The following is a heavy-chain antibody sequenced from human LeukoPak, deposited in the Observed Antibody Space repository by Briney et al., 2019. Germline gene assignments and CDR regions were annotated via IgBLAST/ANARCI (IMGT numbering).Heavy chain of an antibody. Sequence: ETGGSLRLSCAASGFTFSSYGFHWVRQAPGKGLEWVAVIWYDGSNKYYADSVKGRFTISRDSSKNTLYLRMNSLRAEDTAVYYCAKDGSGGGWKWFDPWGQGTLVTVSS. CDR3: AKDGSGGGWKWFDP. CDR2: IWYDGSNK. D-gene: IGHD2-15*01. J-gene: IGHJ5*02. CDR1: GFTFSSYG. V-gene: IGHV3-33*06.